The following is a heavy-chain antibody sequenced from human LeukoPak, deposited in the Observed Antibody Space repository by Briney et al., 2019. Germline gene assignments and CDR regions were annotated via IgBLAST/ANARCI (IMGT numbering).Heavy chain of an antibody. J-gene: IGHJ4*02. Sequence: ASVKVSCKASGYTFTSYGISWVRQAPGQGLEWMGRISAYNGNTNYAQKLQGRVTMTTDTSTSTAYMELRSLRSDDTAVYYCARDGPELLWFGELLYPDYWGQGTLVTVSS. CDR1: GYTFTSYG. CDR3: ARDGPELLWFGELLYPDY. CDR2: ISAYNGNT. D-gene: IGHD3-10*01. V-gene: IGHV1-18*01.